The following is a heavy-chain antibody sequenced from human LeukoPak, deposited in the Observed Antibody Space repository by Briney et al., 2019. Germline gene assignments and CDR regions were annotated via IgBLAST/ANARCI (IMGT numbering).Heavy chain of an antibody. J-gene: IGHJ3*02. CDR1: GFTFDDYL. CDR2: ISWDGGTT. V-gene: IGHV3-43*01. D-gene: IGHD3-22*01. CDR3: AKARGLIGGAFDI. Sequence: GGSLRLSCAASGFTFDDYLLHWVRQAPGKGLEWVSLISWDGGTTYYADSVKGRFTISRDNNKNSLYLQMNSLRTEDTALYYCAKARGLIGGAFDIWGQGTMVTVSS.